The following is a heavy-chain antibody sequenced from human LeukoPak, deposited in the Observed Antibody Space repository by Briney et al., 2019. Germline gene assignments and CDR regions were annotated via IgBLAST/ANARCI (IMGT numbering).Heavy chain of an antibody. Sequence: SETLSLTCTVSGGSISSSSYYWGWIRQPPGKGLEWIGSIYYSGNTYYNPSLKSRVTISVDTSKNHFSLKLSSVTAADTAVYYCARARVSGWYDYWGQGTLVTVSS. V-gene: IGHV4-39*02. D-gene: IGHD6-19*01. J-gene: IGHJ4*02. CDR3: ARARVSGWYDY. CDR1: GGSISSSSYY. CDR2: IYYSGNT.